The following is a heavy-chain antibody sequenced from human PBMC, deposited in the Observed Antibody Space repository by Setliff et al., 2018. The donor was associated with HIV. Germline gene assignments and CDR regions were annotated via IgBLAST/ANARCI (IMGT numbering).Heavy chain of an antibody. CDR3: ARQGLTMNRGVPAPILYYFDY. V-gene: IGHV4-59*04. CDR1: GGSINHYY. CDR2: IFYRGTT. J-gene: IGHJ4*02. Sequence: SETLSLTCTVSGGSINHYYWNWIRQSPGKGLEWIGSIFYRGTTYNNPSLKSRVTFSADTSKNQFSLNLNSVTATDTAVYYCARQGLTMNRGVPAPILYYFDYWGPGILVTVSS. D-gene: IGHD3-10*01.